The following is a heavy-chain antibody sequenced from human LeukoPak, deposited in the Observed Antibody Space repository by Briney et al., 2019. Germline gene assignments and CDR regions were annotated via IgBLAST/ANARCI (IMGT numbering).Heavy chain of an antibody. CDR3: ARDSDPGYSSGWRAFDY. CDR1: GFTFSSYG. J-gene: IGHJ4*02. V-gene: IGHV3-30*02. Sequence: PGGSLRLSCAASGFTFSSYGMHWVRQAPGKGLEWVAFIRYDGSNKYYADSVKGRFTISRDNAKNSLYLQMNSLRAEDTALYYCARDSDPGYSSGWRAFDYWGQGTLVTVSS. CDR2: IRYDGSNK. D-gene: IGHD6-19*01.